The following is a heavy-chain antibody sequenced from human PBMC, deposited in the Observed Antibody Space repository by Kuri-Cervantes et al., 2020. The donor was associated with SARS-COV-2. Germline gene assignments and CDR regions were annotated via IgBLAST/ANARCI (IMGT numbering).Heavy chain of an antibody. Sequence: GGSLKIPGLASGFTLTKYTSTWVRQAPAKALEWVSSISGSGSYIYYADSMKGRFTISRESGGNSLYLDIHNLRGDDTAVYYCARVSGEGPICYYYMDVWGRGTAVTVSS. V-gene: IGHV3-21*01. CDR2: ISGSGSYI. CDR1: GFTLTKYT. CDR3: ARVSGEGPICYYYMDV. J-gene: IGHJ6*03. D-gene: IGHD2-21*01.